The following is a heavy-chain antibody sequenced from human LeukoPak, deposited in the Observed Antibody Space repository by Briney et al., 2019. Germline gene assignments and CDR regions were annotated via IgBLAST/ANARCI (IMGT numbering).Heavy chain of an antibody. V-gene: IGHV1-46*01. J-gene: IGHJ5*02. CDR1: GYTFTSYY. D-gene: IGHD6-13*01. CDR2: INPSGGST. CDR3: AREGRQQLVWFDP. Sequence: ASVTVSCKASGYTFTSYYMHWVRQAPGQGLEWMGIINPSGGSTSYAQKFQGRVTMTRDTSTSTVYMELSSLRSEDPAVYYCAREGRQQLVWFDPWGQGTLVSVSS.